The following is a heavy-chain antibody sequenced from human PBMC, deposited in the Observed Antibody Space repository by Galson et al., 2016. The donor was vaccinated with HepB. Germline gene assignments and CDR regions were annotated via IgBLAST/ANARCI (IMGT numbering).Heavy chain of an antibody. CDR1: GYSFSTYW. CDR3: ARPHYEGFQEDASDI. V-gene: IGHV5-51*03. CDR2: IYPDDSDN. D-gene: IGHD4-17*01. J-gene: IGHJ3*02. Sequence: QSGAEVKKPGESLKISCKGFGYSFSTYWIGWVRQMPGKGLEWIGIIYPDDSDNTSSPSFQGQVIISVDKSISTAYLQWNTLKASDTAMYYCARPHYEGFQEDASDIWGQGTVVTVSS.